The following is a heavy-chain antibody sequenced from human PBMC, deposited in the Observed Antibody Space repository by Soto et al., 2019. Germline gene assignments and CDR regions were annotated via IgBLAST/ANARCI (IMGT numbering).Heavy chain of an antibody. Sequence: KASGYTFTNYYLHWVRQAPGQGLEWVGMINPSARSASYAQKLRGRLTMDRDTSTTTVYMELSRLTFEDTAVYFCARDNSAANGVLDHWGQGTMVTVSS. CDR2: INPSARSA. J-gene: IGHJ4*02. D-gene: IGHD1-1*01. CDR3: ARDNSAANGVLDH. V-gene: IGHV1-46*04. CDR1: GYTFTNYY.